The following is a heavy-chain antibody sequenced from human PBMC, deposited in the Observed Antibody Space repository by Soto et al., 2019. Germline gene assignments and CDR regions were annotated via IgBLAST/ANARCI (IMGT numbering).Heavy chain of an antibody. CDR2: INPNSGGT. CDR3: ARVLLGYYFDY. CDR1: GYTFTGYY. Sequence: QVQLVQSEAEVKKPGASVKVSCKASGYTFTGYYMHWVRQAPGQGLEWMGWINPNSGGTNYAQNFQGWVTMTRDTSISTAYMELSRLRSDDTAVYYCARVLLGYYFDYWGQGTLVTVSS. J-gene: IGHJ4*02. D-gene: IGHD2-15*01. V-gene: IGHV1-2*04.